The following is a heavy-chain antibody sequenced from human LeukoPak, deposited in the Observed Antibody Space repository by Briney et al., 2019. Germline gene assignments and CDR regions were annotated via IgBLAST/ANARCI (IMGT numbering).Heavy chain of an antibody. CDR1: GYTFTGYY. Sequence: ASVKVSCKASGYTFTGYYMHWVRQASGQGLEWMGRINPNSGGTNYAQKFQGRVTMTRDTSISTAYMELSRLRSDDTAVYYCAVIGYCTNGVCYTADAGEGCYYYYMDVWGKGTTVTVSS. J-gene: IGHJ6*03. CDR3: AVIGYCTNGVCYTADAGEGCYYYYMDV. D-gene: IGHD2-8*01. CDR2: INPNSGGT. V-gene: IGHV1-2*06.